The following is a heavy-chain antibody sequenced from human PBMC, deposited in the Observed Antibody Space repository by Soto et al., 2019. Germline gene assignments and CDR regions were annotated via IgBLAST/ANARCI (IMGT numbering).Heavy chain of an antibody. CDR2: IWYDGSTE. CDR3: AHPRGYGVFDAVDI. D-gene: IGHD4-17*01. Sequence: QVQLVESGGGVVQPGRSLRLSCAASGFTFSTYGMHWVRQAPGKRLEWVALIWYDGSTEYYADSVKGRFTISRDNSKNTLYLQMSSLRAEDTALYYCAHPRGYGVFDAVDIWGQGTMVTVSS. J-gene: IGHJ3*02. CDR1: GFTFSTYG. V-gene: IGHV3-33*01.